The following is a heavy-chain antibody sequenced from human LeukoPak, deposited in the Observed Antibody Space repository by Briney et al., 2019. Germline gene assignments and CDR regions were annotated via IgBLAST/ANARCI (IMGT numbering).Heavy chain of an antibody. CDR1: GFTSSSYE. D-gene: IGHD3-10*01. J-gene: IGHJ6*03. CDR2: ISSSGSTI. CDR3: AKAGRGVINYYYMDV. V-gene: IGHV3-48*03. Sequence: GGSLRLSCAASGFTSSSYEMNWVRQAPGKGLEWVSYISSSGSTIYYADSVKGRFTISRDNSKNTLYLQMNSLRAEDTAVYYCAKAGRGVINYYYMDVWGKGTTVTISS.